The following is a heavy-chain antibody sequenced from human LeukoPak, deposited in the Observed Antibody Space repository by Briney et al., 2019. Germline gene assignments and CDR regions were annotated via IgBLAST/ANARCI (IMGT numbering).Heavy chain of an antibody. J-gene: IGHJ4*02. D-gene: IGHD6-19*01. Sequence: SETLSLTCTVSGGSIGSNNYYWGWIRQPPGKGLEWIGSIYYSGSTYYNPSLKSRVTISVDTSKNQFSLKLSSVTAADTAVYYCVNSSPGGGWLVSGNFDYWGQGTLVTVSS. V-gene: IGHV4-39*01. CDR2: IYYSGST. CDR1: GGSIGSNNYY. CDR3: VNSSPGGGWLVSGNFDY.